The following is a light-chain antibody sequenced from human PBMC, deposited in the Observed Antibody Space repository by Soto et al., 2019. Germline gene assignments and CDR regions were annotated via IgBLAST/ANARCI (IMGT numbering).Light chain of an antibody. J-gene: IGKJ5*01. CDR2: GAS. CDR1: QSISSSF. V-gene: IGKV3-20*01. Sequence: VLTQSPCIFSLSPGERASLSCVASQSISSSFLAWYQQKPGQAPRLLIYGASSRATGIPDRFSGTGSGTEFTLTISSLQSEDFAIYYCQQYHNWPPITFGQGRRLEIK. CDR3: QQYHNWPPIT.